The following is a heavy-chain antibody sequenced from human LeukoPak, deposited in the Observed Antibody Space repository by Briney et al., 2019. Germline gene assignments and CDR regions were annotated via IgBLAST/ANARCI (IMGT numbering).Heavy chain of an antibody. J-gene: IGHJ4*02. CDR2: VYSGHDGT. V-gene: IGHV3-66*02. CDR3: TKRSQYYYDY. Sequence: GGTLRLSCAAYGCTVSTDNLSWVRQVPGKGLEWVAVVYSGHDGTYYADFVRGRFTISGADSKDLVYIQMNDMRLEAAAVYYGTKRSQYYYDYWGQGTLVTVSS. CDR1: GCTVSTDN. D-gene: IGHD3-10*01.